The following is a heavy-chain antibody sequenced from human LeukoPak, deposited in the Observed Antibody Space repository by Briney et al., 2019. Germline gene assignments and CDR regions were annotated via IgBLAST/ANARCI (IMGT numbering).Heavy chain of an antibody. J-gene: IGHJ5*02. Sequence: GESLKISCKGSGYSFTSYWIGWVRQMPGKGLEWMGIIYPGDSDTGYSPSFQGQVTISADKSISTAYLQWSSLKASDTAMYYCARRLRGSGSPRYNWFDPWGQGTLVTVSS. CDR3: ARRLRGSGSPRYNWFDP. D-gene: IGHD3-10*01. V-gene: IGHV5-51*01. CDR1: GYSFTSYW. CDR2: IYPGDSDT.